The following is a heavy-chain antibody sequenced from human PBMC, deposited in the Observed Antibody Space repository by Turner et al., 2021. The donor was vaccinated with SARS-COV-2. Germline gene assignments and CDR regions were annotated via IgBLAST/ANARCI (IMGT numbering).Heavy chain of an antibody. CDR2: ISGNTTTI. CDR1: GFTLSTYS. Sequence: VQLLESGGGLVQPCGSLRLSCPASGFTLSTYSMSWVSQAPEKGPEWVSYISGNTTTINYADSVKGKFTISRDNAKNSLNLQMNNLRGEDTAMYYCAREHYDFWSGNVYWGQGTLVTVSS. CDR3: AREHYDFWSGNVY. V-gene: IGHV3-48*01. J-gene: IGHJ4*01. D-gene: IGHD3-3*01.